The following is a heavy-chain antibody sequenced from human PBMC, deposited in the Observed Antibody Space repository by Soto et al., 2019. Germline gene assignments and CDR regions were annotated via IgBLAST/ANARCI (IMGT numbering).Heavy chain of an antibody. CDR3: ARVYCSGGSCFWFDP. D-gene: IGHD2-15*01. V-gene: IGHV4-30-2*01. Sequence: SETLSLTCAVSGGSISSGGYSWSWIRQPPGKGLEWIGYIYHSGSTYYNPSLKSRVTISVDRSKNQFSLKLSSVTAADTAVYYCARVYCSGGSCFWFDPWGQGTLVTVSS. CDR1: GGSISSGGYS. CDR2: IYHSGST. J-gene: IGHJ5*02.